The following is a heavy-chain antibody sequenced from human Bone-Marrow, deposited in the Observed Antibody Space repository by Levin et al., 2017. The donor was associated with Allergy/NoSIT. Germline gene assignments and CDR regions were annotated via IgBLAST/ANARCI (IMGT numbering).Heavy chain of an antibody. CDR2: INPNTGGT. Sequence: ASVKVSCKASGYTFTGYYMNWVRQAPGQGLEWMGWINPNTGGTNYAQKFQGRVTMTRDTSTSTASMELRSLRYDDTAVYYCARDDGFGEVYSDWYFDLWGRGTLVTVSS. J-gene: IGHJ2*01. D-gene: IGHD3-10*01. CDR1: GYTFTGYY. CDR3: ARDDGFGEVYSDWYFDL. V-gene: IGHV1-2*02.